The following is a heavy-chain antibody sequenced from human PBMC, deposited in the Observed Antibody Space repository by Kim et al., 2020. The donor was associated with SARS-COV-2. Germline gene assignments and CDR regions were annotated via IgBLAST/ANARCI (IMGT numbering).Heavy chain of an antibody. CDR2: ITTSSYI. Sequence: GGSLRLSCAASGFTFSSYSMNWVRQAPGKGLEWVSSITTSSYIYYAGSVRGRFTISGDSAKNLLYLQMNSRRAEDTAVYYCARSAGCTASSCSSTPYFFDSWGQGTLVTVSS. CDR3: ARSAGCTASSCSSTPYFFDS. CDR1: GFTFSSYS. D-gene: IGHD2-15*01. J-gene: IGHJ4*02. V-gene: IGHV3-21*01.